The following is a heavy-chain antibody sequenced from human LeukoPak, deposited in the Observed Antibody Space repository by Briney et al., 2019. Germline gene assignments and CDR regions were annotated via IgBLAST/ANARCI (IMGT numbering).Heavy chain of an antibody. V-gene: IGHV3-33*06. Sequence: GGSLRLSCAATGFTFSTYGMHWVRQAPGKGLEWVAVILSDGNNKFYADSVKGRFTFSRDNSRNTLSLQMNSLRAEDTAVYYCVKERGPFDAFDIWGQGTMVTVSS. CDR3: VKERGPFDAFDI. CDR2: ILSDGNNK. J-gene: IGHJ3*02. CDR1: GFTFSTYG.